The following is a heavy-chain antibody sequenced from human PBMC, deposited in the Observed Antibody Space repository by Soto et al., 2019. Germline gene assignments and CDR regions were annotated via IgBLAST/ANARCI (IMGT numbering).Heavy chain of an antibody. CDR1: GFTFSDYY. Sequence: GGSLRLSCAASGFTFSDYYMSWIRQAPGKGLEWLSYISTSSSYINYADSVKGRFTISRDNAKNSLYLQMNRLRVEDTAVYYYAREGPGTSNWYVDSWGQGTLVTGSS. CDR3: AREGPGTSNWYVDS. D-gene: IGHD6-13*01. CDR2: ISTSSSYI. J-gene: IGHJ4*02. V-gene: IGHV3-11*05.